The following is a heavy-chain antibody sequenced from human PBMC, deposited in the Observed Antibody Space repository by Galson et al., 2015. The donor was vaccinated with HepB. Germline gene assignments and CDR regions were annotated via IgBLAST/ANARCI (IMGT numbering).Heavy chain of an antibody. Sequence: PALVKPTQTLTLACTFSGFSLTTIGMCVTWVRQPPGQALEWLARIDWDGDAFYSTSLKTRLTISKDTSKDQVVLTMTNVDPMDTATYYCARTGGFAWPYYYMDVWGTGTTVIVSS. J-gene: IGHJ6*03. CDR1: GFSLTTIGMC. D-gene: IGHD3-9*01. CDR2: IDWDGDA. V-gene: IGHV2-70*17. CDR3: ARTGGFAWPYYYMDV.